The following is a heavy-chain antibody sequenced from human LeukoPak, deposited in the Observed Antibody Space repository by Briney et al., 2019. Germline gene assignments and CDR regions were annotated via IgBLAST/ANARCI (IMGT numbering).Heavy chain of an antibody. CDR2: IYYSGST. CDR3: ARVDSGYDYFDY. V-gene: IGHV4-61*01. Sequence: SETLSLTCTVSGGSVSSGSYYWSWIRQPPGKGLEWIGYIYYSGSTNYNPSLKSRVTISVDTSKNQFSLKLSSVTATDTAVYYCARVDSGYDYFDYWGQGTLVTVSS. J-gene: IGHJ4*02. D-gene: IGHD5-12*01. CDR1: GGSVSSGSYY.